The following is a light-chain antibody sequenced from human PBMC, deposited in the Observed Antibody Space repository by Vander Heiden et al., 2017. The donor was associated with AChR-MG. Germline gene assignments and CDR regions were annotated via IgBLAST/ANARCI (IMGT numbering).Light chain of an antibody. CDR1: QSLLHSNGYNY. V-gene: IGKV2-28*01. J-gene: IGKJ2*01. CDR2: LGS. Sequence: TVMTQSPLTLAVTPGEPASISCRSSQSLLHSNGYNYLDWYLQKPGQSPQLLVYLGSNRASGVPDRFSGSGSGTDFTLKISRVEAEDVGVYYCRQGLQTPYTFGLGTKLEIK. CDR3: RQGLQTPYT.